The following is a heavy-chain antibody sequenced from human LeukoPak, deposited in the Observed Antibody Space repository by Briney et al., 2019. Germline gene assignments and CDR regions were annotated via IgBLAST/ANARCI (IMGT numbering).Heavy chain of an antibody. D-gene: IGHD3-22*01. CDR2: IYHSGST. CDR3: ARTLYYYDSSGYYLSMVWPFDY. Sequence: PSETLSLTCAVSGYSISSGYYWGWIRQPPGKGLEWIGSIYHSGSTYYNPSLKSRVTISVDTSKNQFSLKLSSVTAADTAVYYCARTLYYYDSSGYYLSMVWPFDYWGQGTLVTVSS. V-gene: IGHV4-38-2*01. J-gene: IGHJ4*02. CDR1: GYSISSGYY.